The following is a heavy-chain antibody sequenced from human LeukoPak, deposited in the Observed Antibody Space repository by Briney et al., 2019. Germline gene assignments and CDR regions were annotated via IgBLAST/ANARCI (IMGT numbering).Heavy chain of an antibody. Sequence: SETLSLTCTVSGGSISSYYWSWIRQPPGKGLEWIGYIYYSGSTNYNPSLKSRVTISVATSKNQFSLKLSSVTAADTAVYYCARGEYSSSFNYYYYGMDVWGQGTTVTVSS. J-gene: IGHJ6*02. D-gene: IGHD6-6*01. V-gene: IGHV4-59*01. CDR1: GGSISSYY. CDR2: IYYSGST. CDR3: ARGEYSSSFNYYYYGMDV.